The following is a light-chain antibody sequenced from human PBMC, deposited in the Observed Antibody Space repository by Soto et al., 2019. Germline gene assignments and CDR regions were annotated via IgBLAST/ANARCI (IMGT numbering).Light chain of an antibody. CDR1: SSDVGGYNY. J-gene: IGLJ2*01. V-gene: IGLV2-14*01. CDR2: DVS. Sequence: QSVLTQPASVSGSPGQSITISCTGTSSDVGGYNYVSWYQQYPGKAPKLMIYDVSNRPSGVSNRFSGSKSGNTASLTISGLQAEDEADYYCSSYTSSSTGVVFGGGTKVTVL. CDR3: SSYTSSSTGVV.